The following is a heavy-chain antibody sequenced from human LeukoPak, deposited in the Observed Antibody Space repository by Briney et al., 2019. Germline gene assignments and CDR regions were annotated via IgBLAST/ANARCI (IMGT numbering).Heavy chain of an antibody. CDR3: AKGIRYCSGGTCSIGPDAFDV. J-gene: IGHJ3*01. D-gene: IGHD2-15*01. CDR2: ISGNGAMT. V-gene: IGHV3-23*01. CDR1: GLTFSGYA. Sequence: GGSLRLSCEASGLTFSGYAMSWVRQAPGKGLEWVSAISGNGAMTYHTDSVGGRFTISRDNSKSTLYLQMDSLRADDTALYYCAKGIRYCSGGTCSIGPDAFDVWGQGTRVTLSS.